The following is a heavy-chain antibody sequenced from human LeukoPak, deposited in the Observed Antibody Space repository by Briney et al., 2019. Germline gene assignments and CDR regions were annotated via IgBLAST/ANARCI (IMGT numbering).Heavy chain of an antibody. D-gene: IGHD6-6*01. J-gene: IGHJ4*02. CDR1: GGTFISYA. CDR2: IIPIFGTA. V-gene: IGHV1-69*05. CDR3: AMYSSSLRKLDY. Sequence: ASVKVSCKASGGTFISYAISWVRQAPGQGLEWMGGIIPIFGTANYAQKFQGRVTITTDESTSTAYMELSSLRSEDTAVYYCAMYSSSLRKLDYSGQGTLVTVSS.